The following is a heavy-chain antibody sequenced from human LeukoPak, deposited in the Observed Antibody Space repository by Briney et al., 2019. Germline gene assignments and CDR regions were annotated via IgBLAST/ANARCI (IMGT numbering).Heavy chain of an antibody. D-gene: IGHD6-19*01. CDR3: AIGAGHSGYYYMDV. J-gene: IGHJ6*03. CDR1: GFTFTRYW. V-gene: IGHV3-7*01. CDR2: IKQDGRET. Sequence: PGGSLRLSCAASGFTFTRYWMSWVRQAPGKGLEWVANIKQDGRETYYVDSVKGRFTISRDNAKDSLYLQMICLRAEDTAVYYRAIGAGHSGYYYMDVWGKGTTVTVSS.